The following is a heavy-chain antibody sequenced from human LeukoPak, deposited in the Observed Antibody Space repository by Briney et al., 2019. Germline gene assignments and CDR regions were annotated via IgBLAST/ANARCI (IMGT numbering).Heavy chain of an antibody. CDR1: GGTFSSYA. CDR3: ARDYLSHYYGMDV. J-gene: IGHJ6*02. Sequence: GASVKVSCKASGGTFSSYAISWVRQAPGQGLEWMGGIIPIFGTANYAQKFQGRVTITADESTSTAYMELSSLRSEDTAVYYCARDYLSHYYGMDVWGQGTTVTVSS. CDR2: IIPIFGTA. V-gene: IGHV1-69*13.